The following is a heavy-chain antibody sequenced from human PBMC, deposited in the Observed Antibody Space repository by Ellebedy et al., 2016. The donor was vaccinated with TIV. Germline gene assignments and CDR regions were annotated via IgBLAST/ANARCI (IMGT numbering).Heavy chain of an antibody. V-gene: IGHV3-7*03. CDR2: AKQDGTQQ. Sequence: GESLKISCTASGFTFRHYWMTLVRQGPGKGLGWVATAKQDGTQQYYASSVGGRFVISRDNTKNSLYLRINDPRDEDTAVYFCARSSSNYRYFDVWGRGTLVTVSS. CDR3: ARSSSNYRYFDV. D-gene: IGHD1-7*01. J-gene: IGHJ2*01. CDR1: GFTFRHYW.